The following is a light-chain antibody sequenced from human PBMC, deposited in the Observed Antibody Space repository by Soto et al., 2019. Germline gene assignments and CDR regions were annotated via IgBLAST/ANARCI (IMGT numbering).Light chain of an antibody. V-gene: IGKV1-5*03. Sequence: DIQMTQSPSTLSASVGDRVTITCRASQSICNWLAWYQQKPGKAPKLLIYKASSLESGVPSRFSGSGSGTEFTLTMNSVQPDDVATYYCQQYTNTFGHGTKVEIK. J-gene: IGKJ1*01. CDR3: QQYTNT. CDR1: QSICNW. CDR2: KAS.